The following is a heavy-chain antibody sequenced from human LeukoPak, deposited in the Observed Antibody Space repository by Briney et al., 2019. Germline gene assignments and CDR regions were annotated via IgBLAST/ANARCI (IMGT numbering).Heavy chain of an antibody. CDR3: ARGRYYYGSGSYYNKKYFDY. Sequence: PSETLSLTCTVSGGSISSSSYYWGWIRQPPGKGLEWIGSIYYSGSTYYNPSLKSRVTISVDTSKNQFSLKLSSVTAADTAVYYCARGRYYYGSGSYYNKKYFDYWGQGTLVTVSS. D-gene: IGHD3-10*01. V-gene: IGHV4-39*07. CDR2: IYYSGST. J-gene: IGHJ4*02. CDR1: GGSISSSSYY.